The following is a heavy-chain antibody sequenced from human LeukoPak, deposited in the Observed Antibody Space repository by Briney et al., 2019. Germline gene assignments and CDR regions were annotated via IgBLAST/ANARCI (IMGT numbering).Heavy chain of an antibody. CDR2: IYYSGST. D-gene: IGHD6-13*01. Sequence: PSETLSLTCTVSGGSISSYYWSWIRQPPGKGLEWIGYIYYSGSTNYNPSLKSRVTISVDTSKNQFSLKLSSVTAADTAVYYCAREASSSWYHYYGMYVWGQGTTVTVSS. J-gene: IGHJ6*02. V-gene: IGHV4-59*01. CDR1: GGSISSYY. CDR3: AREASSSWYHYYGMYV.